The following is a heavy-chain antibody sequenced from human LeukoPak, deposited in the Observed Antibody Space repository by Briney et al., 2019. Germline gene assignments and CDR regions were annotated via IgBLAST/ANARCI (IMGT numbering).Heavy chain of an antibody. D-gene: IGHD3-22*01. CDR2: INPNTGGT. Sequence: ASVTVSFKASVYTFIVYYMHWVRQAPGQGLEWMGWINPNTGGTNYAQKFQGRVTMTRDTSISTTYMELSRLRSDDTAVYYCARGGYYDSSGYWSMDVWGKGTTVTVSS. CDR1: VYTFIVYY. J-gene: IGHJ6*03. CDR3: ARGGYYDSSGYWSMDV. V-gene: IGHV1-2*02.